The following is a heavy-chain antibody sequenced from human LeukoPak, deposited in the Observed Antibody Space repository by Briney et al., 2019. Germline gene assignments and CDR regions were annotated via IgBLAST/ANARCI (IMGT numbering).Heavy chain of an antibody. CDR1: GYTFIDYY. V-gene: IGHV1-2*06. CDR2: INPSSGGT. D-gene: IGHD3-22*01. J-gene: IGHJ5*02. CDR3: ARDDNSGYYSGP. Sequence: ASVKVSCKASGYTFIDYYIHWVRQAPGQGLEWMGRINPSSGGTNYAQKFQGRVTMTRDTSISTAYKELSRLRSDDTAVYYCARDDNSGYYSGPWGQGTLVTVSS.